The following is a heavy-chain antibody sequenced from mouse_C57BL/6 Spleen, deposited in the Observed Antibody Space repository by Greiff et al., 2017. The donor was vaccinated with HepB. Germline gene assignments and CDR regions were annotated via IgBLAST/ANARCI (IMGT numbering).Heavy chain of an antibody. CDR3: ARSRDYDYDYFDY. CDR1: GYTFTSYG. CDR2: IYPRSGNT. Sequence: VKLQESGAELARPGASVKLSCKASGYTFTSYGISWVKQRTGQGLEWIGEIYPRSGNTYYNEKFKGKATLTAGKSSSTAYMELRSRTSEDSAVYFCARSRDYDYDYFDYWGQGTTLTVSS. V-gene: IGHV1-81*01. D-gene: IGHD2-4*01. J-gene: IGHJ2*01.